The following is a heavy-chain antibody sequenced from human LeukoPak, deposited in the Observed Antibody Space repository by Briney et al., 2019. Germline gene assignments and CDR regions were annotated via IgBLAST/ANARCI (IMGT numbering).Heavy chain of an antibody. CDR3: ARDRGTGTRFDP. D-gene: IGHD1-1*01. Sequence: SQTLSLTCTVSGGSISSGDYYWSWIRQPPGKGPEWIGYIYYSGSTYYNPSLKSRVTISVDTSKNQFSLKLSSVTAADTAVYYCARDRGTGTRFDPWGQGTLVTVSS. CDR2: IYYSGST. CDR1: GGSISSGDYY. V-gene: IGHV4-30-4*08. J-gene: IGHJ5*02.